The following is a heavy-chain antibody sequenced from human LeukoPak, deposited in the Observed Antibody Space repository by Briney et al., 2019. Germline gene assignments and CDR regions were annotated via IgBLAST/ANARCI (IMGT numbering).Heavy chain of an antibody. J-gene: IGHJ3*02. CDR1: GFTFNS. V-gene: IGHV3-21*01. CDR2: ISGSNSYI. CDR3: ARDVPYYYESSGYYSLGFDI. D-gene: IGHD3-22*01. Sequence: SGGSLRLSCAASGFTFNSMNWVRQAPGKGLEWVSSISGSNSYIYYADSMKGRFTISRDNAKNSLYLQMNSLRAEDTAVYYCARDVPYYYESSGYYSLGFDIWGQGTMVTVSS.